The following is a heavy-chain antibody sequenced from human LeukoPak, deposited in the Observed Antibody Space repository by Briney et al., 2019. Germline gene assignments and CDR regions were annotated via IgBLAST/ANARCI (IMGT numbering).Heavy chain of an antibody. J-gene: IGHJ4*02. CDR1: GFTFSSYG. V-gene: IGHV3-30*02. CDR3: LAAAGTIG. D-gene: IGHD6-13*01. Sequence: PGGSLGLSCAASGFTFSSYGMHWVRQAPGKGLEWVAFIRYDGSNKYYADSVKGRFTISRDNTKNTLYLQMNSLRAEDTAVYFCLAAAGTIGWGQGTLVTVSS. CDR2: IRYDGSNK.